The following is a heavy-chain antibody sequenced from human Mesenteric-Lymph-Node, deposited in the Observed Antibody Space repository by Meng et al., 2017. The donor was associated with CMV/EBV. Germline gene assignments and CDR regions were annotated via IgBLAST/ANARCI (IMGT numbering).Heavy chain of an antibody. D-gene: IGHD3-22*01. V-gene: IGHV4-39*01. J-gene: IGHJ4*02. Sequence: LQEPRPDLVQPQATLPPHCIFSADSLSNSTSYWTWIRQPPGKGLEWIGSVHHSGTTYYNPSLKGRLTISVDTSANLFSLRLTTVTAADTATYYCARRGNYDSDYSEYWGQGTLVTVSS. CDR3: ARRGNYDSDYSEY. CDR2: VHHSGTT. CDR1: ADSLSNSTSY.